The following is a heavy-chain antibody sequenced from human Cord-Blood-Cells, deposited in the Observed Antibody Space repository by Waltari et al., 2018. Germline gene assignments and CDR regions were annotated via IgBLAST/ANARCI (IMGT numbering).Heavy chain of an antibody. Sequence: EVQLVQSGAEVKKPGESLKISCKGSGYSFTSYWIGWVRQMPGKGLEWMGSLSPGDSDTRDSPSFQGKVTISADKSISTAYLQWSSLKASDTAMYYCARAHNYYDSSGYSWDAFDIWGQGTMVTVSS. J-gene: IGHJ3*02. CDR3: ARAHNYYDSSGYSWDAFDI. CDR2: LSPGDSDT. V-gene: IGHV5-51*01. D-gene: IGHD3-22*01. CDR1: GYSFTSYW.